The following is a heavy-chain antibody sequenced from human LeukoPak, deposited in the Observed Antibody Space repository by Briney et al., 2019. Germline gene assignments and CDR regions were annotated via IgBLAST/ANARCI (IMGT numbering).Heavy chain of an antibody. D-gene: IGHD3-22*01. CDR3: ARDADDSSGYFGPGAFDI. V-gene: IGHV3-66*01. Sequence: PGGSLRLSCAASGFTVSSNYMSWVRQAPGKGLEWVSVIYSGGSTYYADSVKGRFTISRDNSKNTLYLQMSSLRAEDTAVYYCARDADDSSGYFGPGAFDIWGQGTMVTVSS. J-gene: IGHJ3*02. CDR2: IYSGGST. CDR1: GFTVSSNY.